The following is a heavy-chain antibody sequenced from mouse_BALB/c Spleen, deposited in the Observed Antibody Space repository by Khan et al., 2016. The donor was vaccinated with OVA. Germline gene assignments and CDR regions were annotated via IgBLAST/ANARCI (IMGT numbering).Heavy chain of an antibody. J-gene: IGHJ4*01. D-gene: IGHD1-2*01. CDR1: GFKIKDTY. V-gene: IGHV14-3*02. CDR2: IDPANGDT. CDR3: SYSLLLYAIDY. Sequence: EVKLEESGAELVKPGASVKLSCIVSGFKIKDTYMHWVKQGPEQALDWIGRIDPANGDTKYDPKFQGKATITADTSSNKAYLHLSSLTSEDTAFYYFSYSLLLYAIDYWGQGTSVTLSS.